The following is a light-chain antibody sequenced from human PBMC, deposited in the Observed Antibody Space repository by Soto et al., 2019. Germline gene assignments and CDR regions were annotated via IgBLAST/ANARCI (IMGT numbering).Light chain of an antibody. V-gene: IGKV3-20*01. CDR3: QQYGSSGT. CDR1: ENVRTF. CDR2: GAS. J-gene: IGKJ1*01. Sequence: EVVLTQSPATLSLSPGERATLSCRASENVRTFVDWYQQKPGQAPRILIYGASNRATGIPDRFSGSGSGTEFTLTISRLEPEDFAVYYCQQYGSSGTLGQGTKVDIK.